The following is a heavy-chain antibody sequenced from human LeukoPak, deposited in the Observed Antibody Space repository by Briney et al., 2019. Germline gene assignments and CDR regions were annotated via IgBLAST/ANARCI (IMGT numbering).Heavy chain of an antibody. J-gene: IGHJ6*02. CDR2: ISAYNGNT. CDR1: GGTFSSYA. CDR3: AREDVLLWFGARYYYGMDV. V-gene: IGHV1-18*01. Sequence: GASVKVSCKASGGTFSSYAISWVRQAPGQGLEWMGWISAYNGNTNYAQKLQGRVTMTTDTSTSTAYMELRSLRSDDTAVYYCAREDVLLWFGARYYYGMDVWGQGTTVTVSS. D-gene: IGHD3-10*01.